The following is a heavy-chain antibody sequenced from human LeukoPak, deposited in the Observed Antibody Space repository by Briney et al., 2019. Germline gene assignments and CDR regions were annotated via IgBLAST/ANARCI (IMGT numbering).Heavy chain of an antibody. CDR1: GFTFSRHA. CDR2: ISGSGGST. D-gene: IGHD3-22*01. V-gene: IGHV3-23*01. CDR3: AKARVESSGYYPTFDY. Sequence: PGGSLRLSCAASGFTFSRHAMSWVRQAPGKGLEWVSAISGSGGSTYYADSVKGRFTISRDNSKNTLYLQMNSLRAEDTAVYYCAKARVESSGYYPTFDYWGQGTLVTVSS. J-gene: IGHJ4*02.